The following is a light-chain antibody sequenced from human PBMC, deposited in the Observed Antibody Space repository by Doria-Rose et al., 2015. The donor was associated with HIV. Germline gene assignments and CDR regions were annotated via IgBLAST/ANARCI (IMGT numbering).Light chain of an antibody. CDR1: QRISRY. V-gene: IGKV1-9*01. Sequence: DIRVTQSLSFLSASVGVRVTITCRASQRISRYLDWYQPKPGKAPTLLIFGASTLQSGVPSRFSGSGSGTEFTLTISSLQPEDFATYYCQQFDSFPRTFGQGTKVELK. J-gene: IGKJ1*01. CDR3: QQFDSFPRT. CDR2: GAS.